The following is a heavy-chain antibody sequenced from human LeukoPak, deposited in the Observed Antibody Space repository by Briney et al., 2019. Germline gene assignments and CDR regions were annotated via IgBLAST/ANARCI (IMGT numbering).Heavy chain of an antibody. CDR2: ISAYNGNT. V-gene: IGHV1-18*01. J-gene: IGHJ5*02. D-gene: IGHD2/OR15-2a*01. CDR1: GYTFTSYG. Sequence: ASVKVSCKASGYTFTSYGISWVRQAPGQGLEWMGWISAYNGNTNYAQKLQGRVTMTTDTSTSTAYMELRSLRSDDTAVYYCARDHFRHIQAHNWFDPWGQGTLVTVSS. CDR3: ARDHFRHIQAHNWFDP.